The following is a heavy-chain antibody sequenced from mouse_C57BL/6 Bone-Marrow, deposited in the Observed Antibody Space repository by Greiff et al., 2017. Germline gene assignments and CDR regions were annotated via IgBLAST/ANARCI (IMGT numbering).Heavy chain of an antibody. D-gene: IGHD2-3*01. CDR2: IHPNSGST. V-gene: IGHV1-64*01. J-gene: IGHJ3*01. Sequence: QVQLQQPGAELVKPGASVKLSCKASGYTFTSYWMHWVKQRPGQGLEWIGMIHPNSGSTNYNEKFKSKATLTVDKSSSTAYMQLSSLTSEDSAVYYCARSDDYYLLVAYWGQGTLVTVSA. CDR3: ARSDDYYLLVAY. CDR1: GYTFTSYW.